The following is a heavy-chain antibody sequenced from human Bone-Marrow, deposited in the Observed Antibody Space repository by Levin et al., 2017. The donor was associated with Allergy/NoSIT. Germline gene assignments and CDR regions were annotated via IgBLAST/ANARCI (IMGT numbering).Heavy chain of an antibody. CDR3: ARPRGPGD. V-gene: IGHV4/OR15-8*01. J-gene: IGHJ4*02. D-gene: IGHD7-27*01. Sequence: SYPLSLPFLFSFFSLPLSPLWAWVRQPPGKGLEWIGEIYHTGSANYNPSLKSRVTLPVYQSKTQFFLTLTSVTAADTAIYYCARPRGPGDWGQGTRVTVSP. CDR1: FFSLPLSPL. CDR2: IYHTGSA.